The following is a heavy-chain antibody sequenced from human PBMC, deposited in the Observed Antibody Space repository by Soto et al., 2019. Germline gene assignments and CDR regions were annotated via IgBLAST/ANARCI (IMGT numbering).Heavy chain of an antibody. CDR2: IDRSGTT. J-gene: IGHJ4*02. D-gene: IGHD4-17*01. CDR3: ATRPPDGDHGVLDF. CDR1: RFTVSSRY. Sequence: LVESGGDLVQPGGSLRLSCAAPRFTVSSRYMSWVRQAPGKALEWVVVIDRSGTTYYADSVKGRFTISRDNFKNTLHLQMNRLRVEDTAVYYCATRPPDGDHGVLDFWGQGTLVTVSS. V-gene: IGHV3-66*01.